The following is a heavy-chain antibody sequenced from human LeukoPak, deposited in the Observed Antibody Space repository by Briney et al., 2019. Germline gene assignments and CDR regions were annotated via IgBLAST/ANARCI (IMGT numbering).Heavy chain of an antibody. J-gene: IGHJ4*02. V-gene: IGHV3-7*01. CDR3: ATYYYDSSGYYAEKNYYFDY. CDR2: IKQDGSEK. CDR1: GFTFSGYW. D-gene: IGHD3-22*01. Sequence: PGGSLRLSCAASGFTFSGYWMSWVRQAPGKGLEWVANIKQDGSEKYYVDSVKGRFTISRDNAKNSLYLQMNSLRAEDTAVYYCATYYYDSSGYYAEKNYYFDYWGQGTLVTVSS.